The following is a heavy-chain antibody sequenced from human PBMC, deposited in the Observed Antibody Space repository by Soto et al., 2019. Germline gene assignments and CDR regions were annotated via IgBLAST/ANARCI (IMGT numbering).Heavy chain of an antibody. V-gene: IGHV1-69*06. CDR2: IIPIFGTA. J-gene: IGHJ4*02. Sequence: SVKVSCKASGGTFSSYAISWVRQAPGQGLEWMGGIIPIFGTANYAQKFQGRVTITADKSTSTAYMELSSLRSEDTAVYYCARSGYGDYLRYFDYWGQGTLVTVSS. CDR3: ARSGYGDYLRYFDY. CDR1: GGTFSSYA. D-gene: IGHD4-17*01.